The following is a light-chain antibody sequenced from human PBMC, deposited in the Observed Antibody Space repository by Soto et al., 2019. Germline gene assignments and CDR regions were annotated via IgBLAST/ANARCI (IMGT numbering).Light chain of an antibody. V-gene: IGLV2-14*01. Sequence: QSALTQPASVSGSPGQSITISCTGTSSDVGSYNYVSWYQQHPGKAPKLMIYDVSNRPSGVSNRFSGSKSGNTASLTISGLQAEDEADYYCSSYTSSSTVVFGGVTQLTVL. CDR3: SSYTSSSTVV. J-gene: IGLJ2*01. CDR2: DVS. CDR1: SSDVGSYNY.